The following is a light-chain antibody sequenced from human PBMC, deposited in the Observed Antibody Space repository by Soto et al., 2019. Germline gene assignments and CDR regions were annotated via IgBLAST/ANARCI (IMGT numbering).Light chain of an antibody. Sequence: EIVLTQSPATLSLSPGERATLSCRASQSVNSYLAWYQQKPGQAPRLLIYDTSNRATGIPARFSGSGSGTDFTLTISSLEPEDFAVYYCQQISNWPPSITFGQGTRLEIK. J-gene: IGKJ5*01. CDR1: QSVNSY. V-gene: IGKV3-11*01. CDR3: QQISNWPPSIT. CDR2: DTS.